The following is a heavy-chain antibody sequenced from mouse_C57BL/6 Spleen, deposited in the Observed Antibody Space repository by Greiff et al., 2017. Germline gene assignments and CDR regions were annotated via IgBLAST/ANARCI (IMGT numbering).Heavy chain of an antibody. CDR2: ISSGSSTI. J-gene: IGHJ4*01. CDR1: GFTFSDYG. Sequence: EVHLVESGGGLVKPGGSLKLSCAASGFTFSDYGMHWVRQAPEKGLEWVAYISSGSSTIYYADTVKGRFTISRDNAKNTLFLQMTSLRSEDTAMYYCARVYDYDPYYYAMDYWGQGTSVTVSS. V-gene: IGHV5-17*01. D-gene: IGHD2-4*01. CDR3: ARVYDYDPYYYAMDY.